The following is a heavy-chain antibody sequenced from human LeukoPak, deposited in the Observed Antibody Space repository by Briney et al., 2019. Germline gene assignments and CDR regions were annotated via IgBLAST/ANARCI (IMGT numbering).Heavy chain of an antibody. CDR3: ATDPPLNYDIGAYYYDY. Sequence: PGGSLRLSCAASGFTFSSYAMHWVRQAPGKGLEWVSVIAYDGSNKYYADSVKGRFTISRDNSKNALYLQMNSLRAEDTAVYYCATDPPLNYDIGAYYYDYWGQGTLVTVSS. CDR2: IAYDGSNK. J-gene: IGHJ4*02. CDR1: GFTFSSYA. V-gene: IGHV3-30-3*01. D-gene: IGHD3-22*01.